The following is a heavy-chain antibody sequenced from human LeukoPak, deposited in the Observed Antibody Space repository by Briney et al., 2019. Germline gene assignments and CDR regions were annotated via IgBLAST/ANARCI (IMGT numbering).Heavy chain of an antibody. D-gene: IGHD6-13*01. CDR1: GFNCNSHA. CDR3: ARDNLAAVGDDNFDL. CDR2: ISISSTSI. V-gene: IGHV3-48*04. Sequence: HPGGSLRLSCAASGFNCNSHAMNWVRQAPGKGLEWISYISISSTSIYYADSVKGRFTISRDIAKNSLYLQMNSLRAEDTAMYYCARDNLAAVGDDNFDLWGQGTMVTVSS. J-gene: IGHJ3*01.